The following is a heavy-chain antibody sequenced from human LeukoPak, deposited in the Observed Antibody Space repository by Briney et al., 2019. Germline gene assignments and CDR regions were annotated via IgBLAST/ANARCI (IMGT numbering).Heavy chain of an antibody. J-gene: IGHJ4*02. CDR1: GGSISSYY. V-gene: IGHV4-59*12. D-gene: IGHD5-12*01. CDR3: ASSGYDYLDY. Sequence: PSETLSLTCTVSGGSISSYYWSWIRQPPGKGLEWIGYIYYSGSTYYNPSLKSRVTISVDTSKNQFSLKLSSVTAADTAVYYCASSGYDYLDYWGQGTLVTVSS. CDR2: IYYSGST.